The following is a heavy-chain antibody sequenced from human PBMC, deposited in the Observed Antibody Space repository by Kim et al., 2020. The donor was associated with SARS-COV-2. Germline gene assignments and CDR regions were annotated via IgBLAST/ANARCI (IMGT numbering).Heavy chain of an antibody. V-gene: IGHV3-23*01. Sequence: GGSLRLSCAAFGFTFSSYAMSWVRQAPGKGLEWVSAISGSGGSTHYADSVKGRFTISRDNSKNTLYLQMNSLRAEDTAVYYCAKVRARLLGYYYYGMDVWGQGTTVTVSS. D-gene: IGHD2-8*02. CDR3: AKVRARLLGYYYYGMDV. CDR1: GFTFSSYA. J-gene: IGHJ6*02. CDR2: ISGSGGST.